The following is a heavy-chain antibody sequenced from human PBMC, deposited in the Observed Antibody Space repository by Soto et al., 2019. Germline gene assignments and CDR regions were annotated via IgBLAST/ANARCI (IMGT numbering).Heavy chain of an antibody. V-gene: IGHV4-4*02. J-gene: IGHJ3*02. Sequence: QVQLRESGPGLVKPSETLSLTCAVSGGSITHDNWWNWARQPPGKGLEWIGEISHSGSTNYNPSLNSRVTITVDMSKNKVSLKLTSVTAADTAVYYCAKDHTGADAFDTWGQGVMVTVSS. CDR2: ISHSGST. CDR1: GGSITHDNW. D-gene: IGHD7-27*01. CDR3: AKDHTGADAFDT.